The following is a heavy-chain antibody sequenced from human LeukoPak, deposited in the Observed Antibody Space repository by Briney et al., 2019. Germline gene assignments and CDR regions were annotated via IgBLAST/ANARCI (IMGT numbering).Heavy chain of an antibody. CDR2: INWNGGST. CDR1: GFTFSSYA. J-gene: IGHJ6*03. V-gene: IGHV3-20*04. CDR3: ARDDLYYYYMDV. Sequence: GGSLRLSCAASGFTFSSYAMSWVRQAPGKGLEWVSGINWNGGSTGYADSVKGRFTISRDNAKNSLYLQMNSLRVEDMAVYFCARDDLYYYYMDVWGTGTTVTVSS. D-gene: IGHD2-2*02.